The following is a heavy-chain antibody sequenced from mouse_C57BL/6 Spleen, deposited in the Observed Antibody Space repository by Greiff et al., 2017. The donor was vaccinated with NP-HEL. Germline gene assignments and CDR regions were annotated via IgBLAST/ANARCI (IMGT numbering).Heavy chain of an antibody. J-gene: IGHJ3*01. CDR2: ISSGSSTI. CDR3: ARGDYGSSLAWFAY. D-gene: IGHD1-1*01. V-gene: IGHV5-17*01. Sequence: EVMLVESGGGLVKPGGSLKLSCAASGFTFSDYGMHWVRQAPEKGLEWVAYISSGSSTIYYADTVKGRFTISRDNAKNTLFLQMTSLRSEDTAMYYCARGDYGSSLAWFAYWGQGTLVTVSA. CDR1: GFTFSDYG.